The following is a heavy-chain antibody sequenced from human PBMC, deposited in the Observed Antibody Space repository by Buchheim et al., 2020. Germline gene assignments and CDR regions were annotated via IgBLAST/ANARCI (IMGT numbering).Heavy chain of an antibody. CDR3: VKDLNSGNTRY. CDR2: ISGGGGST. Sequence: EVQLVESGGNLVQPGGSLRLSCAASGFTFSSYVMSWVRQAPGKGLEWVSAISGGGGSTYYADSVKGRFTIFRDNSKNKLYLQMSSLRAEDTAIYYCVKDLNSGNTRYWGQGTL. CDR1: GFTFSSYV. V-gene: IGHV3-23*04. D-gene: IGHD1-26*01. J-gene: IGHJ4*02.